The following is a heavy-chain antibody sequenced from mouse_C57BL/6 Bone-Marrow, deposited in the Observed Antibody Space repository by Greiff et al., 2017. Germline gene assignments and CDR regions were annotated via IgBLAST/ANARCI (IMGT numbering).Heavy chain of an antibody. CDR3: ARRYYGSSYAFAY. V-gene: IGHV1-69*01. D-gene: IGHD1-1*01. CDR2: IDPSDSYT. J-gene: IGHJ3*01. CDR1: GYTFTSYW. Sequence: QVQLKQPGAELVMPGASVKLSCKASGYTFTSYWMHWVKQRPGQGLEWIGEIDPSDSYTNYNQKFKGKSTLTVDKSSSTAYMQLSSLTSEDSAVYYCARRYYGSSYAFAYWGQGTLVTVSA.